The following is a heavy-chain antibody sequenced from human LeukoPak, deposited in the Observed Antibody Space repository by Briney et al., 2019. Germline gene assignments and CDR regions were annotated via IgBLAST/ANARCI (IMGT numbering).Heavy chain of an antibody. CDR3: ARAADGSYRGWFDP. CDR1: GYTFTDYY. CDR2: INPNSGGT. Sequence: AAVKVSCKASGYTFTDYYMHWVRQAPGQGLEWMGWINPNSGGTNYAQDFQGRVTMTRDTSISTAYMELSRLRSDDTAVYYCARAADGSYRGWFDPWGQGTLVTVSS. D-gene: IGHD1-26*01. V-gene: IGHV1-2*02. J-gene: IGHJ5*02.